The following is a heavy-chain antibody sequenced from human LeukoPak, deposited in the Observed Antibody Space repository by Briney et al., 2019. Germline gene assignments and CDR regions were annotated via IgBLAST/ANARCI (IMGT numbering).Heavy chain of an antibody. CDR3: AKGRSGSYYQSSDY. J-gene: IGHJ4*02. D-gene: IGHD1-26*01. CDR1: GFTFSSYS. V-gene: IGHV3-48*04. CDR2: IRSSSSTI. Sequence: GGSLRLSCAASGFTFSSYSMNWVRQAPGKGLEWVSYIRSSSSTIYYADSVKGRFTISRDNAKNSLYLQMNSLRAEDTALYYCAKGRSGSYYQSSDYWGQGTLVTVSS.